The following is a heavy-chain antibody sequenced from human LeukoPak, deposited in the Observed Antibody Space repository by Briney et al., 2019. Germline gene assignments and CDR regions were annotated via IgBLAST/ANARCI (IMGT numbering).Heavy chain of an antibody. Sequence: SETLSLTCTVSGGSISSSSYYWSWIRQPPGKGLEWIGYIYYSGSTNYNPSLKSRVTMSVDTSKNQFSLKLSSVTAADTAVYYCARASGSYYLPFDYWGQGTLVTVSS. D-gene: IGHD1-26*01. V-gene: IGHV4-61*01. CDR2: IYYSGST. J-gene: IGHJ4*02. CDR3: ARASGSYYLPFDY. CDR1: GGSISSSSYY.